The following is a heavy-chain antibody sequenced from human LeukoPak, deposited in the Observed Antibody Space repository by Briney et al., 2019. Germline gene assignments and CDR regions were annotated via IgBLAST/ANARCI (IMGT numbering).Heavy chain of an antibody. J-gene: IGHJ4*02. CDR2: IYSGGST. CDR1: GFAVSSNY. CDR3: ARVEEAHFDY. V-gene: IGHV3-53*01. Sequence: PGGSLRLSSAASGFAVSSNYMSWVRQAPGKGLEWVSVIYSGGSTYYTDSVKGRFTISRDNSKNTLYLQMNSLSAEDTAVYYCARVEEAHFDYWGQGTLVTVSS.